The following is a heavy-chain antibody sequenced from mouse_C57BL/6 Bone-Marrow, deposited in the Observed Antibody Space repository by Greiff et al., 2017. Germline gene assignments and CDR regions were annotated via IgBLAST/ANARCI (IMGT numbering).Heavy chain of an antibody. J-gene: IGHJ4*01. CDR3: ARGTYYYGSSYSYYAMDY. Sequence: VQLQQPGTELVKPGASVKLSCKASGYTFTSYWMHWVKQRPGQGLEWIGNINPSNGGTNYNEKFKSKATLTVDKSSSTAYMRLSSLTSEDSAVYYCARGTYYYGSSYSYYAMDYWGQGTSVTVSS. CDR1: GYTFTSYW. CDR2: INPSNGGT. V-gene: IGHV1-53*01. D-gene: IGHD1-1*01.